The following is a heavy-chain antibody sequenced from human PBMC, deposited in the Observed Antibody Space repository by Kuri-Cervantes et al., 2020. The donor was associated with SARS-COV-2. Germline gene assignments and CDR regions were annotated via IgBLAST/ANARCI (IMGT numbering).Heavy chain of an antibody. CDR2: IYHSGST. CDR1: GGSISSSNW. J-gene: IGHJ4*02. CDR3: ATTYYYDSSGCFDI. V-gene: IGHV4-4*02. D-gene: IGHD3-22*01. Sequence: GSLRLSCTVSGGSISSSNWWSWVRQPPGKGLEWIGEIYHSGSTNYNPSLKSRVTISVDKSKNQFSLKLSSVTAADTAVYYCATTYYYDSSGCFDIWGQGTRVTVSS.